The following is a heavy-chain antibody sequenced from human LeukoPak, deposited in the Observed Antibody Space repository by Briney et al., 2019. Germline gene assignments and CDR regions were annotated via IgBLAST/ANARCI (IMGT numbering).Heavy chain of an antibody. J-gene: IGHJ3*02. CDR3: ARFYATPARDAFDI. D-gene: IGHD2-8*01. CDR1: GYTFTSYD. CDR2: MNPNSGNT. V-gene: IGHV1-8*01. Sequence: ASVKVSCKASGYTFTSYDINWVRQATGQGLEWMGWMNPNSGNTGYAQKFQGRVTMTRNTSISTAYMELSSLRSEDTAVYYCARFYATPARDAFDIWGQGTMVTVSS.